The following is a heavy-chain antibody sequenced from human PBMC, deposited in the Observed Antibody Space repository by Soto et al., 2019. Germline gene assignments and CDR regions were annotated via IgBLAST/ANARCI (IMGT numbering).Heavy chain of an antibody. J-gene: IGHJ3*02. CDR1: GFTFSSYA. Sequence: GGSLRLSCAASGFTFSSYAMSWVRQAPGKGLEWVSAISGSGGSTYYADSVKGRFTISRDNSKNTLYLQMNSLRAEDTAVYYCARDAIKVVPAADDAFDIWGQGTMVTVSS. V-gene: IGHV3-23*01. CDR3: ARDAIKVVPAADDAFDI. D-gene: IGHD2-2*01. CDR2: ISGSGGST.